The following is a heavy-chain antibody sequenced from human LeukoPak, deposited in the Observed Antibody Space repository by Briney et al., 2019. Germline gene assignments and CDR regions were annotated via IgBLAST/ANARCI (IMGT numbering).Heavy chain of an antibody. CDR3: ARIAGYYYYMDV. CDR2: ISSSSSYI. Sequence: GGSLRLSCAASGFTFSSYSMNWVRQAPGKGLEWVSSISSSSSYIYYADSVKGRFTISRDNAMNSLYLQMNSLRAEDTAVYYCARIAGYYYYMDVWGKGTTVTVSS. J-gene: IGHJ6*03. D-gene: IGHD6-13*01. CDR1: GFTFSSYS. V-gene: IGHV3-21*01.